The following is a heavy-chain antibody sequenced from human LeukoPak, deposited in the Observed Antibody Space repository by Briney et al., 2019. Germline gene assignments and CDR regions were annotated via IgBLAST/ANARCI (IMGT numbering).Heavy chain of an antibody. CDR1: GFTFSSYS. D-gene: IGHD5/OR15-5a*01. CDR3: AREISIYDAFDY. J-gene: IGHJ4*02. Sequence: AGGSLRLSCAASGFTFSSYSMNWVRQAPGKGLEWVSSISSSSSYIYYADSVKGRFTISRDNAKNSLYLQMNSLRAEDTAVYYCAREISIYDAFDYWGQGTLVTVSP. V-gene: IGHV3-21*01. CDR2: ISSSSSYI.